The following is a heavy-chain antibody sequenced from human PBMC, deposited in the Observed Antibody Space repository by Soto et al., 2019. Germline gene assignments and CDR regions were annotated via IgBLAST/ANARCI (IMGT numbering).Heavy chain of an antibody. CDR1: GGSISSGGYY. V-gene: IGHV4-31*03. Sequence: QVQLQESGPGLVKPSQTLSLTRTVSGGSISSGGYYWSWIRQHPGKGLEWIGYFYYSGSTYYNPSLKSRVTISVDTSKNQFSLKLSSVTAADTAVYYCARSGYSYGPNPLLYWGQGTLVTVSS. CDR3: ARSGYSYGPNPLLY. D-gene: IGHD5-18*01. CDR2: FYYSGST. J-gene: IGHJ4*02.